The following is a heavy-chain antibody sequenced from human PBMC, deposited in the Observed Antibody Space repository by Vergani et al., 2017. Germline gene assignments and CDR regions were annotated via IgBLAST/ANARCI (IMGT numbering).Heavy chain of an antibody. CDR1: GGTFSSYA. J-gene: IGHJ6*03. D-gene: IGHD1-26*01. CDR2: IIPIFGTA. Sequence: QVQLVHSGAEVKKPGSSVKVSCKASGGTFSSYAISWVRQAPGQGLEWMGGIIPIFGTANYAQKFQGRVTITADESTSTAYMELSSLRSEDTAVYYCARSPRGQXLHGPDYYCCYMDVWGKGTTVTVSS. CDR3: ARSPRGQXLHGPDYYCCYMDV. V-gene: IGHV1-69*01.